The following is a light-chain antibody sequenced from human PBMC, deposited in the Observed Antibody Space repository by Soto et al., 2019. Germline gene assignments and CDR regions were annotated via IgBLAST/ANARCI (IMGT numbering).Light chain of an antibody. CDR2: EVS. Sequence: SALTQPASVSGSPGQSITISCTGTSSDVGGYNYVSWYQQHPGKVPKLVISEVSYRPSGVSNRFSGSKSGNTASLTISGLQAEDEADYYCSSFVSGSTLVFGGGTKLTVL. J-gene: IGLJ3*02. CDR3: SSFVSGSTLV. V-gene: IGLV2-14*01. CDR1: SSDVGGYNY.